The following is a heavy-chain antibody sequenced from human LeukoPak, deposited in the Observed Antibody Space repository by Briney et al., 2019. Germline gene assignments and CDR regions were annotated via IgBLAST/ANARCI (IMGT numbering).Heavy chain of an antibody. CDR2: INPNSGGT. CDR3: ARTYYDFWSGYFAYNWFDP. D-gene: IGHD3-3*01. V-gene: IGHV1-2*02. Sequence: ASVKVSCKASGYTFTSYGISWVRQAPGQGLEWTGWINPNSGGTNYAQKFQGRVTMTRDTSISTAYMELSRLRSDDTAVYYCARTYYDFWSGYFAYNWFDPWGQGTLVTVSS. CDR1: GYTFTSYG. J-gene: IGHJ5*02.